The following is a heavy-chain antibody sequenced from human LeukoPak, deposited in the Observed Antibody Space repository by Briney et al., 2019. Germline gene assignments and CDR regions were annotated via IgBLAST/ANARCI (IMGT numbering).Heavy chain of an antibody. CDR3: ARDRSSWLNWFDP. CDR1: GYTFTSYD. D-gene: IGHD6-13*01. Sequence: ASVKVSCKASGYTFTSYDINWVRQPTGQGLEWMGWMNPNSGNTGYAQKFQGRVTMTRDTSISTAYMELSRLRSDDTAVYYCARDRSSWLNWFDPWGQGTLVTVSS. CDR2: MNPNSGNT. V-gene: IGHV1-8*02. J-gene: IGHJ5*02.